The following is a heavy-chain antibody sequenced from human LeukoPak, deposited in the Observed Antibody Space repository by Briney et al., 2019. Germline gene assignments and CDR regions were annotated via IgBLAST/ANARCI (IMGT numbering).Heavy chain of an antibody. CDR2: ISAYNGYT. D-gene: IGHD6-13*01. CDR1: GYTFTNYG. Sequence: GASVKVSCKASGYTFTNYGISWVRQAPGQGLEWMGWISAYNGYTSYAQKLQGRVTMTTDTSTSTAYMELRSLRSDDTAVYYCARDIAASGTKGNDYWGQGTLVTVSS. V-gene: IGHV1-18*01. J-gene: IGHJ4*02. CDR3: ARDIAASGTKGNDY.